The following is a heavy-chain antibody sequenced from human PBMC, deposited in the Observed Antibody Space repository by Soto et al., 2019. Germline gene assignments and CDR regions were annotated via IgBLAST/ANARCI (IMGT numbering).Heavy chain of an antibody. CDR2: INAANGNT. J-gene: IGHJ5*02. D-gene: IGHD5-12*01. Sequence: ASVKVSCKASGYTFTSYAVHWVRHAPGQGLEWMGWINAANGNTEYFERFRGRVTITRDISASTVHMELTGLTSEDTAVYYGARRFMYDGWLDTGGKGNRVTVSS. V-gene: IGHV1-3*01. CDR1: GYTFTSYA. CDR3: ARRFMYDGWLDT.